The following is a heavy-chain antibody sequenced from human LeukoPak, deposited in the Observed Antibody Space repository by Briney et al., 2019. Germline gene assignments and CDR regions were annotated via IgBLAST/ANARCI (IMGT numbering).Heavy chain of an antibody. D-gene: IGHD2-2*01. CDR1: GFTFSTYS. CDR3: ARDYCSSTSCLFDY. CDR2: IASSSNI. V-gene: IGHV3-21*01. J-gene: IGHJ4*02. Sequence: PGGSLRLSCAASGFTFSTYSMNWVRQAPGKGLEWVSSIASSSNIYYADSVKGRFTISRDNAKNSLYLQMNSLRAEDTAVYYCARDYCSSTSCLFDYWGQGTLVSVSS.